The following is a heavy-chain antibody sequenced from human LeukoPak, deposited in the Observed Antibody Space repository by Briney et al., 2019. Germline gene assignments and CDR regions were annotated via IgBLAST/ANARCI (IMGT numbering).Heavy chain of an antibody. V-gene: IGHV3-30*02. CDR3: AKGAIGVVGAIGY. CDR1: GFTFSSYG. J-gene: IGHJ4*02. D-gene: IGHD1-26*01. Sequence: PGGSLRLSCAASGFTFSSYGMHWVRQAPGKGLEWVAFIRYDGSNKYYADSVKGRFTISRDNSKNTLYLQMNSLRAEDTAVYYCAKGAIGVVGAIGYWGQGTLVTVSS. CDR2: IRYDGSNK.